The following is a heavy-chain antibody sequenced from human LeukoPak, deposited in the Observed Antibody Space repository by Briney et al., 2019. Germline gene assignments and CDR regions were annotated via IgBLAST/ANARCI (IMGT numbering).Heavy chain of an antibody. CDR3: ARGGYSSSSGHFDY. CDR2: ISSSSSYI. Sequence: GGSLRLSCAASGFTFSSYSMNWVRQAPGKGLEWVSSISSSSSYIYYADSVKGRFTISRDNAKNSLYLQMNSLRAEDTAVYYCARGGYSSSSGHFDYWGQGALVTVSS. V-gene: IGHV3-21*01. D-gene: IGHD6-6*01. J-gene: IGHJ4*02. CDR1: GFTFSSYS.